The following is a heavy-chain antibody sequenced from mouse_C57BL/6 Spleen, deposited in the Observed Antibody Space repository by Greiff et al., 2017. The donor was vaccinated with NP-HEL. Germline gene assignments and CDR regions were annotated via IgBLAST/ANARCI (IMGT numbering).Heavy chain of an antibody. V-gene: IGHV2-4*01. J-gene: IGHJ4*01. CDR3: ALLTGYAMDY. D-gene: IGHD4-1*01. CDR2: IWSGGST. CDR1: GFSLTSYG. Sequence: VHLVESGPGLVQPSQSLSITCTVSGFSLTSYGVHWVRQPPGKGLEWLGVIWSGGSTDYNAAFISRLSISKDNSKSQVFFKMNSLQADDTAIYYCALLTGYAMDYWGQGTSVTVSS.